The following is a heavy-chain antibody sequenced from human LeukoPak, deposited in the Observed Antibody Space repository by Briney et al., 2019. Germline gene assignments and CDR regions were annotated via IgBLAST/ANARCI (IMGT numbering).Heavy chain of an antibody. D-gene: IGHD2-2*01. V-gene: IGHV3-30*02. Sequence: GGSLRLSCAASGFTFSSYSMNWVRQAPGKGLEWVAFIRSDGSIKYYADSVKGRFTISRDNSKNTLYLQMNSLRVEDTAVYYCTKDRPEAYFDYWGQGTLVTVSS. CDR3: TKDRPEAYFDY. CDR1: GFTFSSYS. CDR2: IRSDGSIK. J-gene: IGHJ4*02.